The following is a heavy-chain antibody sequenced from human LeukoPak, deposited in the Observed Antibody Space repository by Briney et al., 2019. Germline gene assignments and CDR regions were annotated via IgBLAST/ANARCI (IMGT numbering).Heavy chain of an antibody. CDR1: GFTFSSYW. Sequence: HPGGSLRLSCAASGFTFSSYWMSWVRQAPGKGLEWVANIKQDESEKYYVDSVKGRFTISRDNAKNSLYLQMNSLRAEDTAVYYCARVQGSSGPGIFDYWGQGTLVTVSS. CDR3: ARVQGSSGPGIFDY. J-gene: IGHJ4*02. D-gene: IGHD6-19*01. V-gene: IGHV3-7*01. CDR2: IKQDESEK.